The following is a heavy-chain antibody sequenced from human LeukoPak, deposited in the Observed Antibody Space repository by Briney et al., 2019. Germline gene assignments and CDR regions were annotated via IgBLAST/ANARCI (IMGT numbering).Heavy chain of an antibody. D-gene: IGHD6-19*01. Sequence: KSSETLSLTCTVSGGSISSYYWNWIRQLPGKGLEWIGYIYYSGSTNYNPSLKSRVTISVDTSKNQFSLKLSSVTAADTAVYYCARRHSSGWMYNWFDPWGQGTLVTVSS. CDR3: ARRHSSGWMYNWFDP. J-gene: IGHJ5*02. CDR1: GGSISSYY. V-gene: IGHV4-59*12. CDR2: IYYSGST.